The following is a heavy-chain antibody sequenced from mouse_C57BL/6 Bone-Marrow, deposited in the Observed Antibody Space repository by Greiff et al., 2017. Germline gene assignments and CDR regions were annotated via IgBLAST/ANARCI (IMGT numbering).Heavy chain of an antibody. CDR2: ISSGSSTI. CDR3: SSSGYFEY. J-gene: IGHJ2*01. D-gene: IGHD3-1*01. CDR1: GFTFSDYG. V-gene: IGHV5-17*01. Sequence: DVKLVESGGGLVKPGGSLKLSCAASGFTFSDYGMHWVRQAPEKGLEWVAYISSGSSTIYYADTVKGRFTISRDNAKNTLFLQMTSLRSEDTAMYYCSSSGYFEYWGQGTTLTVSS.